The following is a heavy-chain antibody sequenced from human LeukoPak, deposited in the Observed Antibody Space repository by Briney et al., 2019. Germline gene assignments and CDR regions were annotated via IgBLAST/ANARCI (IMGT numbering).Heavy chain of an antibody. CDR3: AKDYSGYYSYFDY. D-gene: IGHD3-22*01. Sequence: GSRRLSCVASGFTFSSYGMHWVRQAPGKGLEWVVVISYDGSNKYYADSVKGRFTISRDNSKNTLYLQMNSLRAEDTAVYYCAKDYSGYYSYFDYWGEGYLASVSS. J-gene: IGHJ4*02. CDR2: ISYDGSNK. V-gene: IGHV3-30*18. CDR1: GFTFSSYG.